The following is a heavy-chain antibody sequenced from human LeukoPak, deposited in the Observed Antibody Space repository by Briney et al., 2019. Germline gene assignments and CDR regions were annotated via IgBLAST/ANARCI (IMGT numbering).Heavy chain of an antibody. CDR1: GYTFTSYG. V-gene: IGHV1-18*01. CDR3: ARGNSITMVRGVKVGDY. Sequence: ASVKVSCKASGYTFTSYGISWVRQAPGQGLEWMGWISAYNGNTNYAQKLQGRVTMTTDTSTSTAYMELRSLRADDTVVYDCARGNSITMVRGVKVGDYWGQGTLVTVSS. D-gene: IGHD3-10*01. CDR2: ISAYNGNT. J-gene: IGHJ4*02.